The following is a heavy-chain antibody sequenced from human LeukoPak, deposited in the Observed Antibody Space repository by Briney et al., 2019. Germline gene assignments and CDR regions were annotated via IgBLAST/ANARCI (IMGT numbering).Heavy chain of an antibody. D-gene: IGHD3-10*01. CDR1: GFTFSSYG. CDR3: AKDSTGVTDY. Sequence: GGSLRLSCAASGFTFSSYGMHWVRQAPGKGLEWVAVITYDGSNKYYADSVKGRFTISRDNSKNTLYLQMNSLRAEDTAVYYCAKDSTGVTDYWGQGTLVTVSS. V-gene: IGHV3-30*18. J-gene: IGHJ4*02. CDR2: ITYDGSNK.